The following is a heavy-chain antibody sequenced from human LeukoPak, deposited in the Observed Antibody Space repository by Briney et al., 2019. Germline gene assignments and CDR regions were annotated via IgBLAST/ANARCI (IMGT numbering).Heavy chain of an antibody. J-gene: IGHJ5*02. CDR3: ARNPINMFRGRPNWFDP. CDR2: ISVYNGNT. CDR1: GYTFTIYG. V-gene: IGHV1-18*01. D-gene: IGHD3-10*01. Sequence: SVKVSCESSGYTFTIYGISWARHPRGQGFEWMGLISVYNGNTNYAQTLQGRVTITTHTYKSTAYIDLRSLRSDDTAVYYCARNPINMFRGRPNWFDPWGQGTLVTVSS.